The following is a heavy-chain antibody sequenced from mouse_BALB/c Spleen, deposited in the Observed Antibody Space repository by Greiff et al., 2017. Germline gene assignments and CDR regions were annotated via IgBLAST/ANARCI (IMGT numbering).Heavy chain of an antibody. V-gene: IGHV14-3*02. J-gene: IGHJ2*01. CDR2: IDPANGNT. D-gene: IGHD1-1*01. CDR3: APYYYGSSYVDYFDY. Sequence: VQLKQSGAELVKPGASVKLSCTASGFNIKDTYMHWVKQRPEQGLEWIGRIDPANGNTKYDPKFQGKATITADTSSNTAYLQLSSLTSEDTAVYYCAPYYYGSSYVDYFDYWGQGTTLTVSS. CDR1: GFNIKDTY.